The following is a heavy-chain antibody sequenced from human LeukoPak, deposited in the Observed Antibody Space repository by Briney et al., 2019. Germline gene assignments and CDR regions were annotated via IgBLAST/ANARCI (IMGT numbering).Heavy chain of an antibody. J-gene: IGHJ6*02. Sequence: ASVKVSCKASGYTFTSYGISWVRQAPGQGLEWMGWISAYNGNTNYAQKLQGRVTMTTDTSTSTAYMELRSLRSDDTAVYYSARDPGGDTAMFVYYYYYGMDVWGQGTTVTVSS. V-gene: IGHV1-18*01. CDR2: ISAYNGNT. D-gene: IGHD5-18*01. CDR3: ARDPGGDTAMFVYYYYYGMDV. CDR1: GYTFTSYG.